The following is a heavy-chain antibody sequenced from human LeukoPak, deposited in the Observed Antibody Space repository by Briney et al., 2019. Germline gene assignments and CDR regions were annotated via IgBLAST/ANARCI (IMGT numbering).Heavy chain of an antibody. CDR2: ISSSGSTI. CDR1: GFTFSSYE. CDR3: AREDFSSGYSLDY. Sequence: PGGSLRLSCAASGFTFSSYEMNWVRQAPGKGLEWVSYISSSGSTIYYADSVKGRFTISRDNAKNSLYLQMNSLRAEDTAVYYCAREDFSSGYSLDYWGQGTLVTVSS. J-gene: IGHJ4*02. D-gene: IGHD3-22*01. V-gene: IGHV3-48*03.